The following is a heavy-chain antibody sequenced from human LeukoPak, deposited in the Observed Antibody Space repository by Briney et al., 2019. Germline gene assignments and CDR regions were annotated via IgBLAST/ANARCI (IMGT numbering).Heavy chain of an antibody. V-gene: IGHV3-53*01. CDR1: GFTVSSNY. J-gene: IGHJ4*02. D-gene: IGHD6-19*01. CDR3: ARGFDSSGWYDY. Sequence: GGSLRLSCAASGFTVSSNYMSWVRQAPGKGLEWVSVIYSGGSTYYADSVKGRFTISRDNSKNSLYLQMNSLRAEDTAVYYCARGFDSSGWYDYWGQGTLVTVSS. CDR2: IYSGGST.